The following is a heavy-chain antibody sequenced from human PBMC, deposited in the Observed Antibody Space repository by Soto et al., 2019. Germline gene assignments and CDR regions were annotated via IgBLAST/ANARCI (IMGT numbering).Heavy chain of an antibody. CDR3: ARVMLEYGDYIERYYYYGMDV. J-gene: IGHJ6*02. V-gene: IGHV3-30-3*01. Sequence: GGSLRLSCAASGFTFSSYAMHWVRQAPGKGLEWVAVISYDGSNKYYADSVKGRFTISRDNSKNTLYLQMNSLRAEDTAVYYCARVMLEYGDYIERYYYYGMDVWGQGTTVTVSS. CDR1: GFTFSSYA. D-gene: IGHD4-17*01. CDR2: ISYDGSNK.